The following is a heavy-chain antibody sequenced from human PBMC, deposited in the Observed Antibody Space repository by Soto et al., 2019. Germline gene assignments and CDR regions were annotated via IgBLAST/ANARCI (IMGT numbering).Heavy chain of an antibody. V-gene: IGHV1-2*04. CDR1: GYTFTGYY. D-gene: IGHD3-22*01. Sequence: ASVKVSCKASGYTFTGYYMHWVRQAPGQGLEWMGWINPNSGGTNYAQKFQGWVTMTRDTSISTAYMELSRLRSDDTAVYYCARDLQRYYNGSGPSGFDYWGQGTLVTVSS. CDR3: ARDLQRYYNGSGPSGFDY. CDR2: INPNSGGT. J-gene: IGHJ4*02.